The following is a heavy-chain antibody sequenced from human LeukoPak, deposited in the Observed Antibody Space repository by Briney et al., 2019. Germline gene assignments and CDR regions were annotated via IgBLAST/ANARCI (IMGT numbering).Heavy chain of an antibody. CDR2: IYSGGST. D-gene: IGHD3-22*01. Sequence: SETLSLTCTVSGGSISSYYWSWIRHPAGQGLEWIGRIYSGGSTNYNPSIKSRVTMSVDTSKNQFSLRLSSVTAADTAMYYCASVSRGYYIDYWGQGTLVTVSS. V-gene: IGHV4-4*07. J-gene: IGHJ4*02. CDR1: GGSISSYY. CDR3: ASVSRGYYIDY.